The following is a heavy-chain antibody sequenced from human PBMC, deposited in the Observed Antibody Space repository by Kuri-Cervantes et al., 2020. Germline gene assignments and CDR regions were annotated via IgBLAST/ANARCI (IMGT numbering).Heavy chain of an antibody. D-gene: IGHD5-12*01. CDR3: ARDGRYSGYHQPYYFDY. Sequence: ASVKVSCKASGYTFTSYYMHWVRQAPGQGLEWMGIINPSGGSTSYAQKFQGRVTMTRDTSTSTVYMELSSLRSEDTAVYYCARDGRYSGYHQPYYFDYWGQGTLVTVSS. CDR1: GYTFTSYY. CDR2: INPSGGST. J-gene: IGHJ4*02. V-gene: IGHV1-46*01.